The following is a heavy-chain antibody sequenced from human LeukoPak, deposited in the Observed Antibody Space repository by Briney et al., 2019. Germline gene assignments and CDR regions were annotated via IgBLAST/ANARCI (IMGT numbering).Heavy chain of an antibody. D-gene: IGHD3-22*01. CDR2: ISGSGGST. CDR1: GFTFSSYG. Sequence: GGTLRLSCAASGFTFSSYGMSWVRQAPGKGLEWVSAISGSGGSTYYADSVKGRFTISRDNSKNTLYLQMNSLRAEDTAVYYCAKDGLTYYYDSRLSWFDPWGQGTLSPSPQ. V-gene: IGHV3-23*01. J-gene: IGHJ5*02. CDR3: AKDGLTYYYDSRLSWFDP.